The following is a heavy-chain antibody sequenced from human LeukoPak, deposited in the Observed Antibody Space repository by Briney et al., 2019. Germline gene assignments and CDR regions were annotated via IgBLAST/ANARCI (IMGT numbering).Heavy chain of an antibody. J-gene: IGHJ4*02. V-gene: IGHV1-46*01. Sequence: ASVKVSCKTPGYIFTSYYMHWVRQAPGQGLEWMGIINPSGGTTRYAQNFQGRVIMTRDMSTTTVYMELSSLRSEDTAVYYRAKDGTRGIRFGKIPHYFDYWGQGTLVTVSS. CDR2: INPSGGTT. D-gene: IGHD3-10*01. CDR3: AKDGTRGIRFGKIPHYFDY. CDR1: GYIFTSYY.